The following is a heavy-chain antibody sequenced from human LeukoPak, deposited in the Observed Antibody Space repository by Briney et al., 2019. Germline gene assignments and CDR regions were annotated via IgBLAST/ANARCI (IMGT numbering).Heavy chain of an antibody. CDR1: GFTFSTYW. CDR3: TRGHWALAY. V-gene: IGHV3-7*01. J-gene: IGHJ4*02. Sequence: GGSLRLSCGASGFTFSTYWMTWVRQAPGKGLEWVAHIKPDGSAKHYADSVRGRFIISRDNAKNSVFLQMDSLRAEDTAVYYCTRGHWALAYGSQGTLVSVSS. D-gene: IGHD3-16*01. CDR2: IKPDGSAK.